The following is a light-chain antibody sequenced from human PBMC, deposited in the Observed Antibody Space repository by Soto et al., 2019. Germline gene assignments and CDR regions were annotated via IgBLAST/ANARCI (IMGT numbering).Light chain of an antibody. CDR1: QSISNW. CDR2: KAS. Sequence: DIQMTQSPSTLSASVGDRVTITCRASQSISNWLAWYQQKPGKAPKLLIYKASILESGVPSRFSGRGSETEFTLTISSLQPDDFATYYCQQYYTYPHTFGQGTKVDIK. J-gene: IGKJ2*01. CDR3: QQYYTYPHT. V-gene: IGKV1-5*03.